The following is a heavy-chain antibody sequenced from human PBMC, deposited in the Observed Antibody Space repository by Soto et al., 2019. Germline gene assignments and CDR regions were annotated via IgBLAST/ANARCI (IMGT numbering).Heavy chain of an antibody. V-gene: IGHV1-69*13. D-gene: IGHD2-2*01. Sequence: GASVKVSCKASGGTFSSYAISWVRQAPGQGLEWMGGIIPIFGTANYAQKFQGRVTITADESTSTAYMELSSLRSEDTAVYYCASLSCGGSTSCYFEVYYYGMDVWGQGTTVTVSS. CDR3: ASLSCGGSTSCYFEVYYYGMDV. CDR2: IIPIFGTA. CDR1: GGTFSSYA. J-gene: IGHJ6*02.